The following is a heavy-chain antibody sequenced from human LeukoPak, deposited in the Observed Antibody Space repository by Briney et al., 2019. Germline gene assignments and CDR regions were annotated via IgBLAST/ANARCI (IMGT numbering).Heavy chain of an antibody. V-gene: IGHV3-30*02. Sequence: GGSLRLSCAASGFTFSSYGMHWVRQAPGKGLEWVAFIRYDGSNKYYADSVKGRFTISRDNSKNTLYLQMNSLRAEDTAVYYCAKDPLYGGNSGQTYYYYYMDVWGKGTTVTVSS. CDR1: GFTFSSYG. J-gene: IGHJ6*03. CDR3: AKDPLYGGNSGQTYYYYYMDV. CDR2: IRYDGSNK. D-gene: IGHD4-23*01.